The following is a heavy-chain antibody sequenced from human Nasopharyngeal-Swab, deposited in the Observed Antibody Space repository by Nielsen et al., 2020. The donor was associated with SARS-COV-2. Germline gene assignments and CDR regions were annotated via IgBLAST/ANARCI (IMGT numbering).Heavy chain of an antibody. CDR2: LYSGVNT. D-gene: IGHD3-22*01. V-gene: IGHV3-53*01. J-gene: IGHJ3*02. CDR1: GFTVSPIY. Sequence: LSLTCAASGFTVSPIYINWVRQAPGKGLEWVSILYSGVNTFCADSVKGRFTISRDNSKNTLYLQMNSLRAEDTAVYYCARGNYYDSSGYYYVAFDIWGQGTMVTVSS. CDR3: ARGNYYDSSGYYYVAFDI.